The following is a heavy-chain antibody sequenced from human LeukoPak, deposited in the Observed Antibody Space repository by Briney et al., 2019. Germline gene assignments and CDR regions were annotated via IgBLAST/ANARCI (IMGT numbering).Heavy chain of an antibody. V-gene: IGHV3-30*19. J-gene: IGHJ1*01. CDR3: ATRYPHNSQYFQH. Sequence: PGRSLRLSCAASGFTFRSYGMFWVRQAPGKGLECVAAISPDGNSEFYADSVRGRFTISRDNSKSTLYLQMDSLRPEDTTVNYCATRYPHNSQYFQHWGQGTLVTVSS. CDR2: ISPDGNSE. CDR1: GFTFRSYG. D-gene: IGHD4-23*01.